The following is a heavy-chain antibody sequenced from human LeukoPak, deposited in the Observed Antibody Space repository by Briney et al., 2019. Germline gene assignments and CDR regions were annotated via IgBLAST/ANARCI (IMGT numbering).Heavy chain of an antibody. CDR1: GFTFSSYA. D-gene: IGHD3-22*01. V-gene: IGHV3-23*01. Sequence: GFLRLSCAASGFTFSSYAMRWVRQAPGEGLEWVFGISGSGDNTYYADSVKGRFTISRDNSKNTLYVQVNSLGTEDTAAYYCAKGSYYDSSGSFYFDYWGQGTLVTVSS. J-gene: IGHJ4*02. CDR3: AKGSYYDSSGSFYFDY. CDR2: ISGSGDNT.